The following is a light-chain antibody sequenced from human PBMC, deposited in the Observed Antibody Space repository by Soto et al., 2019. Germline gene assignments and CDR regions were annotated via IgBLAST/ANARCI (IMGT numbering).Light chain of an antibody. CDR2: GAS. Sequence: EIVLTQSPGTLSLSPGERATLSCRASQSVSSSYLAWYQQKPGQAPRLLIYGASSRATGIPDRFSGSGSGTDLTLTISRLEPEDCEVYYCQQYGSSPWTFGQGTKVDI. CDR3: QQYGSSPWT. V-gene: IGKV3-20*01. J-gene: IGKJ1*01. CDR1: QSVSSSY.